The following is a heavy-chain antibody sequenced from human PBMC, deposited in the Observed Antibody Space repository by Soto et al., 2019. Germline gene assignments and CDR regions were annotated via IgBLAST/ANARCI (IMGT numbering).Heavy chain of an antibody. D-gene: IGHD2-21*02. CDR3: ARDLWGYCGADCYPLDV. J-gene: IGHJ6*02. CDR1: GGSISRYY. Sequence: QVRLQESGPGPVKPSETLSLTCTVSGGSISRYYWSWIRQPPGKGLEWIGYMYNTGSTIYNPSLKSRVTISVDTSKNQFSLKLNSVTAADTAVYYCARDLWGYCGADCYPLDVWGQGTTVTVSS. CDR2: MYNTGST. V-gene: IGHV4-59*01.